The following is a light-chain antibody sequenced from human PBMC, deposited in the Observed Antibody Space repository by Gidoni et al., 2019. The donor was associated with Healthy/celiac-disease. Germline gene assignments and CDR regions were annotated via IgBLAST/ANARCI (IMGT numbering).Light chain of an antibody. CDR3: SSYAGSNNFDVV. CDR1: SSDVGGYNY. CDR2: EVI. J-gene: IGLJ2*01. Sequence: QSALTQPPSASGSPGQSVTISCTGTSSDVGGYNYVSWYQQHPGKAPKLMIYEVIKRPSGVPDRFSGSKSGNTASLTVSGLQAEDEADYYCSSYAGSNNFDVVFGGGTKLTVL. V-gene: IGLV2-8*01.